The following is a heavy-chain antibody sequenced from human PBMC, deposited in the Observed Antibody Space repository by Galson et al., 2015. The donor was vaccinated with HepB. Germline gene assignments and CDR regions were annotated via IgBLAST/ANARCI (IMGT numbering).Heavy chain of an antibody. D-gene: IGHD4-17*01. CDR1: GFTFYKYT. Sequence: SLRLSCAASGFTFYKYTMHWVRQAPGKGLEWVAVISYDGSNKYYADSVQGRFTISRDNSKNTLSLQMNTPRGEDTALYYCARGEFDYGDGYYYNAMDVWGQGTTVTVSS. J-gene: IGHJ6*02. CDR3: ARGEFDYGDGYYYNAMDV. CDR2: ISYDGSNK. V-gene: IGHV3-30*04.